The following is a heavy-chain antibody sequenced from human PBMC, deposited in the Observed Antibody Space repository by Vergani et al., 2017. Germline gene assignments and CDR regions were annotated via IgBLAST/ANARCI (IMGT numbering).Heavy chain of an antibody. CDR2: ISTSSTYI. V-gene: IGHV3-21*01. CDR1: GFIFSSYS. D-gene: IGHD5-18*01. J-gene: IGHJ4*01. CDR3: ARDLXSVNTAMVPYYFDY. Sequence: EVQLVESGGGLAKPGGSLRLSCAASGFIFSSYSMNWVRQAPGKGLEWVSCISTSSTYIYYADSVMGRFTISRDNAKNSLYLQMNSLRAEDTAVYYCARDLXSVNTAMVPYYFDYWSQGTLVTVSS.